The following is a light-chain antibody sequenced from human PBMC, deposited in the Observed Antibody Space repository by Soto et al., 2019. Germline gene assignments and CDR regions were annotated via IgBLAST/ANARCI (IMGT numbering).Light chain of an antibody. CDR3: PEYNSAAWT. CDR2: AAS. V-gene: IGKV1-27*01. Sequence: DIQMTQSPSSLSASVGDRVTITCRASQGISNYLAWYQQKPGKVPKLLIYAASTLQSGVPSRFSGSGSGTDFTLTISSLQPEDVATYYCPEYNSAAWTFGQGANVEI. CDR1: QGISNY. J-gene: IGKJ1*01.